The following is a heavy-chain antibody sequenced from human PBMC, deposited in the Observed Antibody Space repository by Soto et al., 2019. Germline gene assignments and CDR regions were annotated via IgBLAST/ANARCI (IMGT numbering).Heavy chain of an antibody. J-gene: IGHJ4*02. V-gene: IGHV4-34*01. CDR2: INHSGST. D-gene: IGHD2-15*01. Sequence: ASETLSLTCAVYGGSFSGYYWSWIRQPPGKGLEWIGEINHSGSTNYNPSLKSRVTISVDTSKNQFSLKLSSVTAADTAVYYCARGVGDIVVVVAATVFDYWGQGTLVIVSS. CDR1: GGSFSGYY. CDR3: ARGVGDIVVVVAATVFDY.